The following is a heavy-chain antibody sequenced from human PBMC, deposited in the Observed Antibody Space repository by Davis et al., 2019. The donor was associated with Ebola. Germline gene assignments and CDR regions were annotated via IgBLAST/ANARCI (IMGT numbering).Heavy chain of an antibody. Sequence: GESLKISCAASGFTFNNAWMSWVRQTPGKELEWVGRIKSKTDGGSTDYAAPVKGRFSISRDDSKNTLYLQMSSLKTDDTAVYYCTTDWGYFAPWGQGTLVTVSS. D-gene: IGHD3-16*01. CDR3: TTDWGYFAP. V-gene: IGHV3-15*01. CDR1: GFTFNNAW. J-gene: IGHJ5*02. CDR2: IKSKTDGGST.